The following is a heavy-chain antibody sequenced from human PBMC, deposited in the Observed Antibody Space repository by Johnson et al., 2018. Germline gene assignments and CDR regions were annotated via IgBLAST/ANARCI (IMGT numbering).Heavy chain of an antibody. Sequence: QVQLVQSGAEVKKPGASVKVSCKASRYTFASYDINWVRQATGQGLEWMGWLSPSDGNTGYAQKFQGRVTMTRDTSISTAYMELSGLTSEDTAMYYCARSVVGATGDDAFDIWGQGTMVTVSS. CDR2: LSPSDGNT. D-gene: IGHD1-26*01. V-gene: IGHV1-8*01. CDR1: RYTFASYD. J-gene: IGHJ3*02. CDR3: ARSVVGATGDDAFDI.